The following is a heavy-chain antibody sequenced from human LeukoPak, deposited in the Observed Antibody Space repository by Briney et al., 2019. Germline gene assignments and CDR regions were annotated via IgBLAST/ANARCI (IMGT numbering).Heavy chain of an antibody. CDR2: ISGSGGST. J-gene: IGHJ4*02. D-gene: IGHD3-3*01. Sequence: GGSLRLSCAASGFTFSSYAMSWVRQAPGKGLEWVSAISGSGGSTYYADSVKGRFTIPRDNSKNTLYLQMNSLRAEDTAVYYCAKIRRYDFWSGYQDYWGQGTLVTVSS. CDR3: AKIRRYDFWSGYQDY. CDR1: GFTFSSYA. V-gene: IGHV3-23*01.